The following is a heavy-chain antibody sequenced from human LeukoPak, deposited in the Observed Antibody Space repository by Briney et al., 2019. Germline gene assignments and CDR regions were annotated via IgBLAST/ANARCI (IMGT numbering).Heavy chain of an antibody. Sequence: PSETLSLTCAVSGSSVSSGYYWGWIRQPPGKGLVWIWSIYHSGSTSYTPCLKSRVTISVDTSKNQFSLKLSSVTAADTAVYYWARLPYSSSWAYWYFDLWGRGTLVTVSS. CDR2: IYHSGST. CDR3: ARLPYSSSWAYWYFDL. D-gene: IGHD6-13*01. J-gene: IGHJ2*01. V-gene: IGHV4-38-2*01. CDR1: GSSVSSGYY.